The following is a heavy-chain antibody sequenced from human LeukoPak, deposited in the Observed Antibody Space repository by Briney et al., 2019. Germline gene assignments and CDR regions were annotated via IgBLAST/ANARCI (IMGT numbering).Heavy chain of an antibody. V-gene: IGHV1-18*01. CDR1: GYTFTSYG. CDR3: ASSGNSSGYYATPIRDYYYGMDV. CDR2: ISACNVNT. J-gene: IGHJ6*02. Sequence: ASVKVSCKASGYTFTSYGISWVRQAPRHGLERMGWISACNVNTNYAQKLQGRVTMTTDTSTSTAYMELRSLRSGDTAVYYCASSGNSSGYYATPIRDYYYGMDVWGQGTTVTVSS. D-gene: IGHD3-22*01.